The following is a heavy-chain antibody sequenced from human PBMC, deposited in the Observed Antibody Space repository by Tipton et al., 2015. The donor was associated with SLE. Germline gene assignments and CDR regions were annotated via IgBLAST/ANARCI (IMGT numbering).Heavy chain of an antibody. CDR3: ARGTRSIAAWGLRPLYFDY. Sequence: TLSLTCAVYGGSFSGYYWGWIRQPPGKGLEWIGSIYHSGSTYYNPSLKSGVTISVDTSKNQFSLKLSSVTAADTAVYYCARGTRSIAAWGLRPLYFDYWGQGTLVTVSS. V-gene: IGHV4-34*01. CDR1: GGSFSGYY. CDR2: IYHSGST. J-gene: IGHJ4*02. D-gene: IGHD4-17*01.